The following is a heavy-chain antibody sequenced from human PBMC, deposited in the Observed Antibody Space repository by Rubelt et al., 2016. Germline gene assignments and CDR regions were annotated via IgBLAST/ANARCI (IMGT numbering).Heavy chain of an antibody. V-gene: IGHV3-74*01. CDR1: GSSFSPSW. J-gene: IGHJ1*01. CDR2: INSDGSSA. CDR3: ARDWYGAMDW. Sequence: EVQLVESGGGLVQPGGSLRLSCAASGSSFSPSWMHWVRQVPGKGLVWVSSINSDGSSATDADSVKGRFTISRDNARDMVFLQMNSRRGEETAVYYCARDWYGAMDWWGQGTLVTVSP. D-gene: IGHD3/OR15-3a*01.